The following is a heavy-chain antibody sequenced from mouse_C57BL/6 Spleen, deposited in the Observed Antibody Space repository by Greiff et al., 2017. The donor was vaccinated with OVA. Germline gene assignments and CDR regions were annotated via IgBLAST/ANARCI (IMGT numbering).Heavy chain of an antibody. CDR3: TRPPLRSAMDY. Sequence: QVQLQQSGAELVRPGASVTLSCKASGYTFTDYEMHWVKQTPVHGLEWIGAIDPETGGTAYNQKFKGKAILTADKSSSTAYIERRSLTSEDSAVYYCTRPPLRSAMDYWGQGTAVTVSS. V-gene: IGHV1-15*01. CDR1: GYTFTDYE. CDR2: IDPETGGT. J-gene: IGHJ4*01.